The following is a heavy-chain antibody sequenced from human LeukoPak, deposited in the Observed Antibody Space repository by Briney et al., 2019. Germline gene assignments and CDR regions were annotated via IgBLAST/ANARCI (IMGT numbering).Heavy chain of an antibody. CDR2: ISAYNGNT. CDR3: ARGSRLPPYYYDSSGYYLVY. D-gene: IGHD3-22*01. Sequence: ASVTVSCTASGYTFTSYGISWVRQAPGQGLEWMGWISAYNGNTNYAQKLQGRVTMTTDTSTSTAYMELRSLRSDDTAVYYCARGSRLPPYYYDSSGYYLVYWGQGTLVTVSS. J-gene: IGHJ4*02. V-gene: IGHV1-18*01. CDR1: GYTFTSYG.